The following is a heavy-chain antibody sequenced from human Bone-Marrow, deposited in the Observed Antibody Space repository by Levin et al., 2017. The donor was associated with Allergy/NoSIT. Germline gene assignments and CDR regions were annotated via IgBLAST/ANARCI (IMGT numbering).Heavy chain of an antibody. CDR3: VRHDAYYYGSESYYKPFEY. J-gene: IGHJ4*02. CDR2: IYYSGST. Sequence: GSLRLSCTVSGGSVSSSSYYWGWIRQPPGKGLEWIGSIYYSGSTYYNPSLKSRVTTSVNTSKNQFSLKLSSVTAADTAVYYCVRHDAYYYGSESYYKPFEYWGQGTLVTVSS. D-gene: IGHD3-10*01. CDR1: GGSVSSSSYY. V-gene: IGHV4-39*01.